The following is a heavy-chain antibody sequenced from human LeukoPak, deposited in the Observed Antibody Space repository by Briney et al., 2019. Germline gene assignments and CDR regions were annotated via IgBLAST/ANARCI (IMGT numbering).Heavy chain of an antibody. J-gene: IGHJ4*02. Sequence: ASVKVSCKASGYTFTSYGISWVRQAPGQGLEWMGWISAYNGNTNYAQKLQGRVTMTTDTSTSTAYMELRSLRSDDTAVYYRARDRVGATQDDYWGQGTLVTVSS. CDR1: GYTFTSYG. CDR2: ISAYNGNT. V-gene: IGHV1-18*01. D-gene: IGHD1-26*01. CDR3: ARDRVGATQDDY.